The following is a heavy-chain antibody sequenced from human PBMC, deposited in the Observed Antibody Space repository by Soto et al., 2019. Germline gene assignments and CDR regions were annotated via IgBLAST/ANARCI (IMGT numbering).Heavy chain of an antibody. CDR2: IIPIFGTA. D-gene: IGHD6-13*01. Sequence: ASVKVSCKASGGTFSSYAISWVRQAPGQGLEWMGGIIPIFGTANYAQKFQGRVTITADESTSTAYMELSSLRSEDTAVYYCARALGIAAAGHRFDYWGQGTLVTVSS. CDR3: ARALGIAAAGHRFDY. V-gene: IGHV1-69*13. J-gene: IGHJ4*02. CDR1: GGTFSSYA.